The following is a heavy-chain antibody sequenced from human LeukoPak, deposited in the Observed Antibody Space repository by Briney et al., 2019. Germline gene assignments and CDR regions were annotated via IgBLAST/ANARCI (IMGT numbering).Heavy chain of an antibody. D-gene: IGHD6-13*01. CDR3: ARCRIAAAQGDP. J-gene: IGHJ5*02. CDR2: ISAYNGNT. CDR1: GYTFTIYG. Sequence: AASGKVSFKASGYTFTIYGISWVGQAPGQGMEWMGWISAYNGNTNYAQKLQGRVTITTDPSTSTAYMELSSLRSDATAVYYCARCRIAAAQGDPWGQGTLVTVSS. V-gene: IGHV1-18*01.